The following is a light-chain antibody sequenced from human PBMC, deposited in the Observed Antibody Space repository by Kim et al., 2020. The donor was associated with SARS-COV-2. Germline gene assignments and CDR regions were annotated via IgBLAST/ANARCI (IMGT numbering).Light chain of an antibody. CDR3: MQALQTSYT. CDR1: QSLLHSDGYNY. J-gene: IGKJ2*01. CDR2: LGS. Sequence: DIVMTQSPLSLPVTPGEPASISCRSSQSLLHSDGYNYLDWYLQKPGQSPQLLIYLGSNRASGVPYRFSGSGSGTDFTLKISRVEAEDVGVYYCMQALQTSYTFGQGTKLEI. V-gene: IGKV2-28*01.